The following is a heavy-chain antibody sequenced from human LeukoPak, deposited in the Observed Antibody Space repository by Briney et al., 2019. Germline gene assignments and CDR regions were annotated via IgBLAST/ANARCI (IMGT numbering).Heavy chain of an antibody. J-gene: IGHJ1*01. CDR3: ARDSAPRVGYFQH. CDR1: GFTFSSYS. V-gene: IGHV3-21*01. Sequence: GGSLRLSCAASGFTFSSYSMNWVRQAPGKGLEWVSSISSSSSYIYYADSVKGRFTISRDNAKNSLYLQMNSLRAEDTAVYYCARDSAPRVGYFQHWGQGILVTVSS. CDR2: ISSSSSYI. D-gene: IGHD2-2*01.